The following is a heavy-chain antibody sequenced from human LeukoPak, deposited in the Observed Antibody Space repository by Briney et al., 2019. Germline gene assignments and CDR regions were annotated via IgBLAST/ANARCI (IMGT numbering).Heavy chain of an antibody. J-gene: IGHJ3*02. Sequence: PGGSLRLSCAASGFTFSSYSMNWVRQAPGKGLEWVSSISSSSSYIYYADSVKGRFTISRDKAKNSLYLQMNSLRAEDTAVYYCARVIVGATAAFDIWGQGTMVTVSS. CDR3: ARVIVGATAAFDI. CDR2: ISSSSSYI. V-gene: IGHV3-21*01. CDR1: GFTFSSYS. D-gene: IGHD1-26*01.